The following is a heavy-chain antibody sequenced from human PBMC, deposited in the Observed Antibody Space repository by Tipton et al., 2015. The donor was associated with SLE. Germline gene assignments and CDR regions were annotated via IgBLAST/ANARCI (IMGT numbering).Heavy chain of an antibody. CDR1: GYSISSGYY. V-gene: IGHV4-38-2*02. D-gene: IGHD2-2*01. Sequence: TLSLTCTVSGYSISSGYYWGWIRQPPGKGLEWIGSICHSGSTYYNPSLKSRVTISVDTSKNQFSLKLSSVTAADTAVYYCAREQSTSCLDYWGQGTLVTVSS. J-gene: IGHJ4*02. CDR2: ICHSGST. CDR3: AREQSTSCLDY.